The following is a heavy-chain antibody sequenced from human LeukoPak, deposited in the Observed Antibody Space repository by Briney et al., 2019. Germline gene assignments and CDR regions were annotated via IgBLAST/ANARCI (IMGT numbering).Heavy chain of an antibody. J-gene: IGHJ6*03. D-gene: IGHD3-10*01. CDR1: GFTVSSNY. V-gene: IGHV3-53*01. CDR2: IYSGGST. Sequence: GGSLRLSCVASGFTVSSNYMSWVRQAPGKGLEWVSVIYSGGSTYYADSVKGRFTISRDNSKNTLYLQMNSLRAEDTAVYYCASGTGSYRTPYYYMDVWGTGTTVTVSS. CDR3: ASGTGSYRTPYYYMDV.